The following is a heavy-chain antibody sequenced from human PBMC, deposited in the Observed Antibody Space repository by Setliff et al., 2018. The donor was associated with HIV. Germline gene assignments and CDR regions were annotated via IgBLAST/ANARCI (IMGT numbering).Heavy chain of an antibody. Sequence: SETLSLTCTVSGASISTYYWSWIRQPPGKGLEWIGYIFYSGSSNYNPSLKSRVTMSVDTSKNQFSLNLTSVTAADTDVYYCARDRGSYNFWSGLARGDNWFDPWGQGTLVTVSS. V-gene: IGHV4-59*01. J-gene: IGHJ5*02. CDR3: ARDRGSYNFWSGLARGDNWFDP. CDR2: IFYSGSS. CDR1: GASISTYY. D-gene: IGHD3-3*01.